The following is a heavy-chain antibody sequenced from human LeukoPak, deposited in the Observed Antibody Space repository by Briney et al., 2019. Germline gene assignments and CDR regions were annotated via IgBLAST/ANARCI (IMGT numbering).Heavy chain of an antibody. D-gene: IGHD3-9*01. CDR3: ARETNYDILTGYLAFDI. CDR2: IYYSGST. V-gene: IGHV4-59*01. Sequence: PSETLSLTCTVSGGSISSYYWSWIRQPPGKGLEWIGYIYYSGSTNYNPSLKSRVTISVDTSKNQFSLKLSSVTAADTAVYYCARETNYDILTGYLAFDIWGQGTMVTVSS. CDR1: GGSISSYY. J-gene: IGHJ3*02.